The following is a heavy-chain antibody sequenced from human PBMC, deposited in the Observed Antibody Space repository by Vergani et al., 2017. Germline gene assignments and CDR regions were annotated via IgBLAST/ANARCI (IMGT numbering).Heavy chain of an antibody. J-gene: IGHJ6*03. D-gene: IGHD3-22*01. CDR2: IYYSGST. V-gene: IGHV4-61*10. CDR1: GGSVSSGSYY. CDR3: ARVKVGVPYYYYYYMDV. Sequence: QVQLQESGPGLVKPSETLSLTCTVSGGSVSSGSYYWCWIRQPAGKGLEWIGYIYYSGSTNYNPSLKSRVTISVDTSKNQFSLKLSSVTAADTAVYYCARVKVGVPYYYYYYMDVWGKGTTVTVSS.